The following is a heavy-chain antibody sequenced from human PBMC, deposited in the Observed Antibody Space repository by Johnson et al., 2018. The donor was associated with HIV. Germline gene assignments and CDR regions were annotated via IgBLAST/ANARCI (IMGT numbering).Heavy chain of an antibody. Sequence: QVQLVESGGGVVQPGRSLRLSCAASGFTFSSYAMHWVRQAPGKGLEWVAVISYDGSNKYYADSVKGRFTISRDNSTNTLYLQMNSLRAEDTALYYCARDANEFVVVIANDAFDMWGQGTMVTVSS. J-gene: IGHJ3*02. D-gene: IGHD2-21*01. V-gene: IGHV3-30*04. CDR3: ARDANEFVVVIANDAFDM. CDR1: GFTFSSYA. CDR2: ISYDGSNK.